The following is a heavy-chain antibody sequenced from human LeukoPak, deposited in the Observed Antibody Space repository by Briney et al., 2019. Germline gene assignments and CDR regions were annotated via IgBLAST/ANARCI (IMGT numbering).Heavy chain of an antibody. V-gene: IGHV4-4*09. CDR2: IYTSGST. CDR3: ARVLVGAYDY. J-gene: IGHJ4*02. Sequence: SETLSLTCAVSGGSISSYYWSWIRQPPGKGLEWIGYIYTSGSTNYNPSLKSRVTISVDTSKNQFSLKLSSVTAADTAVYYCARVLVGAYDYWGQGTLVTVSS. CDR1: GGSISSYY. D-gene: IGHD1-26*01.